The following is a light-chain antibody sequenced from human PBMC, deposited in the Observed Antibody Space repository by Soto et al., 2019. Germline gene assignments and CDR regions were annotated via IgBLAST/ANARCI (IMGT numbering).Light chain of an antibody. CDR1: SSNIAGNT. V-gene: IGLV1-44*01. J-gene: IGLJ7*01. CDR2: IND. Sequence: QSVLTQPPSLSGTPGQRVTISCSGSSSNIAGNTVHWYQHLPGTAPKLLIYINDQRPSGVPGRFSASTSGTSASLAISGLQSADEAEYYCATWDDDLNAAVFGGGTQLTVL. CDR3: ATWDDDLNAAV.